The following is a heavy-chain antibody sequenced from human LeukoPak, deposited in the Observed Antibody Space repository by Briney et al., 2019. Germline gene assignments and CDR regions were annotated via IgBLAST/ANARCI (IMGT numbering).Heavy chain of an antibody. Sequence: PGGSLRVSCSASGFAFSNYATHWVRQAPGKGLEYVAGINSNGGSTFYADSVKGRFTMSGDNSKNTLYLQMSSLRAEDTAVYYCVKGTSTKYYYYGMGVWGQGTTVTVSS. CDR1: GFAFSNYA. D-gene: IGHD2-2*01. V-gene: IGHV3-64D*06. CDR2: INSNGGST. J-gene: IGHJ6*02. CDR3: VKGTSTKYYYYGMGV.